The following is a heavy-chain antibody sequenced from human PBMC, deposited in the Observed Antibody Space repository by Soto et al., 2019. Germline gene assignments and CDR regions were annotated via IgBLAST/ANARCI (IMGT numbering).Heavy chain of an antibody. CDR3: ARVAKRYYDSSGSLLDLSYYYYYGMDV. CDR2: IYHSGTT. J-gene: IGHJ6*02. V-gene: IGHV4-31*03. Sequence: SSETLSLTCTVSGGSISSGGYYWSWIRQHPGKGLEWIGYIYHSGTTYYNPSLKSRVTISVDTSKNQFSLKLSSVTAADTAVYYCARVAKRYYDSSGSLLDLSYYYYYGMDVWGQGTTVTVSS. D-gene: IGHD3-22*01. CDR1: GGSISSGGYY.